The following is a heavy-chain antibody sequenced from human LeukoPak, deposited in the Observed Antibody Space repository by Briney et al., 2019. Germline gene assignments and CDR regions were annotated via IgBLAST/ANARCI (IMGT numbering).Heavy chain of an antibody. D-gene: IGHD6-19*01. CDR2: LYSAGST. V-gene: IGHV3-53*01. CDR1: GFSVSSNY. CDR3: ASGGDPQWLVHGEY. Sequence: AGGSLRLSCAGSGFSVSSNYMIWLRQAQGQGLEWVSVLYSAGSTYFADFEKGGFAISRDTSKNTLYLLMNSLTPGATAVYYCASGGDPQWLVHGEYWGQGTLVTVS. J-gene: IGHJ4*02.